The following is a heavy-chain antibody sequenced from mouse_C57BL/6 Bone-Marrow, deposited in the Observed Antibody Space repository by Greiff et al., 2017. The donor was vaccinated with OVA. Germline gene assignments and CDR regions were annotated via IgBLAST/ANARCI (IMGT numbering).Heavy chain of an antibody. V-gene: IGHV14-2*01. D-gene: IGHD1-2*01. Sequence: VQLKESGAELVKPGASVKLSCTASGFNIKDYYMHWVKQRTEQGLEWIGRIDPEDGETKYAPKFQGKATITAYTSSNTAYLQLSSLTSEDTAVYYCADTTASYYAMDYWCQGTAVTVSS. J-gene: IGHJ4*01. CDR1: GFNIKDYY. CDR3: ADTTASYYAMDY. CDR2: IDPEDGET.